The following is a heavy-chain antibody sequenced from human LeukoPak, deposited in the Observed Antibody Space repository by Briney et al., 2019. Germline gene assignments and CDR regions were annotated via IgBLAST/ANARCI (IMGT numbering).Heavy chain of an antibody. Sequence: PSQTLSLTCAISGDSVSSKSAAWNWIRQSPSRGLECLGRTYYRSTWYNDYALSVKSRITINPDTSKDQFSLQLNSVTPEDTAVYYCARDVSYCSSTSCYYYYYYGMDVWGKGTTVTVSS. V-gene: IGHV6-1*01. D-gene: IGHD2-2*01. J-gene: IGHJ6*04. CDR3: ARDVSYCSSTSCYYYYYYGMDV. CDR2: TYYRSTWYN. CDR1: GDSVSSKSAA.